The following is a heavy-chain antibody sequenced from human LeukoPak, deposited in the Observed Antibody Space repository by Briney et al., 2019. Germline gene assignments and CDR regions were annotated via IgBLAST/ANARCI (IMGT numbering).Heavy chain of an antibody. Sequence: SETLSLTCTVSGGSISSYYWSWIRQPPGKGLEWIGYIYYSGSTNYNPSLKSRVTISVDTSKNQFSLKLSSVTAADTAVYYCARGKSSGWHRPRQYYFDYWGQGTLVTVSS. CDR1: GGSISSYY. CDR2: IYYSGST. V-gene: IGHV4-59*01. CDR3: ARGKSSGWHRPRQYYFDY. J-gene: IGHJ4*02. D-gene: IGHD6-19*01.